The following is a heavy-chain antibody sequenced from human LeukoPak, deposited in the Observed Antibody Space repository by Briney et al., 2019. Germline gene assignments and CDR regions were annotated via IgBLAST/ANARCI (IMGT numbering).Heavy chain of an antibody. J-gene: IGHJ4*02. CDR1: GGSISSYY. CDR3: ARATYYDILTGYYFDY. D-gene: IGHD3-9*01. V-gene: IGHV4-59*08. Sequence: PSETLSLTCTVSGGSISSYYWSWIRQPPGKGLEWIGYIYYSGSTNYNPFLKSRVTISVDTSKNQFSLKLSSVTAADTAVYYCARATYYDILTGYYFDYWGQGTLVTVSS. CDR2: IYYSGST.